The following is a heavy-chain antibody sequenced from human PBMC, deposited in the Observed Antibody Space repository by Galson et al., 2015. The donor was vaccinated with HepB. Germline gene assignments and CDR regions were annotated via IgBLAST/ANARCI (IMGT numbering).Heavy chain of an antibody. D-gene: IGHD1-1*01. J-gene: IGHJ3*01. V-gene: IGHV3-30*03. Sequence: SLRLSCAASGFTFSSYGMHWVRQAPGEGLEWVAVISYDGSNRNYADSVKGRFTISRDNPKNTLYLQMNSLRAEDTAVYYCARDQQLERLEALDLWGLGTMVTVSS. CDR1: GFTFSSYG. CDR2: ISYDGSNR. CDR3: ARDQQLERLEALDL.